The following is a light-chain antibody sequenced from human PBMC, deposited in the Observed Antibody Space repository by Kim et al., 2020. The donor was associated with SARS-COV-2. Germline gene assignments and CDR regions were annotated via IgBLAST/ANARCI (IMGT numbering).Light chain of an antibody. CDR3: QSYDSRFWV. V-gene: IGLV6-57*03. CDR1: SGGIASNH. Sequence: TVTTSCTRSSGGIASNHVQWYQQRPGSAPTTVIYADSLRASGVPDRFSGSIDSSSNSASLTISGLKTEDEADYYCQSYDSRFWVFGGGTQLTVL. J-gene: IGLJ3*02. CDR2: ADS.